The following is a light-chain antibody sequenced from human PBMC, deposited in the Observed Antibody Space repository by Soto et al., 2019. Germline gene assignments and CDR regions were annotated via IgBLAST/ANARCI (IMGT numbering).Light chain of an antibody. V-gene: IGKV1-9*01. Sequence: DSQLTQPPSFLSASIGDRVTFTCRASQGISSFLAWYQHTPGKAPKLLIYAASTLQSGVPSRFSGSGSGRGFTLTISGVQPEDSEIYDFDQRSGYPWSFGRGTKVEIK. CDR1: QGISSF. CDR2: AAS. J-gene: IGKJ1*01. CDR3: DQRSGYPWS.